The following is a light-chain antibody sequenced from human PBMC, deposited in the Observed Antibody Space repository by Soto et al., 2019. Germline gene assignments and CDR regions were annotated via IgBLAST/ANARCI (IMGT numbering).Light chain of an antibody. J-gene: IGKJ4*01. CDR3: LQHNSSPPT. Sequence: DIQMTQAPSSLSASVGDRVTITCRASQDVRIELDWYQQKAGKAPKRLISSASSLLSGVPSRFSGSGSGTEFTLTISSMQPEDFAHYYCLQHNSSPPTFGGATKVDIK. CDR1: QDVRIE. CDR2: SAS. V-gene: IGKV1-17*01.